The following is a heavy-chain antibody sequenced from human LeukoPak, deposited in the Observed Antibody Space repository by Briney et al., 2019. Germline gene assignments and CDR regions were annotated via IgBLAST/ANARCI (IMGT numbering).Heavy chain of an antibody. Sequence: GASVKVSCKASGYTFTGYYVHWVRQAPGQGLEWMGWINPNSGVTNYAQKLQGRVTLTRDTSITTAYMELSRLNSDDTAFYYCARDVSRSRDYWGQGTLVTVSS. D-gene: IGHD2-8*01. CDR3: ARDVSRSRDY. CDR2: INPNSGVT. CDR1: GYTFTGYY. V-gene: IGHV1-2*02. J-gene: IGHJ4*02.